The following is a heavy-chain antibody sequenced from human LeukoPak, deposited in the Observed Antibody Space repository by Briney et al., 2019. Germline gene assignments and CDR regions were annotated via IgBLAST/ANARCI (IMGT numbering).Heavy chain of an antibody. D-gene: IGHD2-15*01. CDR1: GYSISSGYY. J-gene: IGHJ4*02. Sequence: SETLSLTCTVSGYSISSGYYWGWIRQPPGKGLEWIGSIYHSGSTYYNPSLKSRVTISVDTSKNQFSLKLSSVTAADTAVYYCARVCLPGLSPRRPCIDYWGQGTLVTVSS. CDR3: ARVCLPGLSPRRPCIDY. CDR2: IYHSGST. V-gene: IGHV4-38-2*02.